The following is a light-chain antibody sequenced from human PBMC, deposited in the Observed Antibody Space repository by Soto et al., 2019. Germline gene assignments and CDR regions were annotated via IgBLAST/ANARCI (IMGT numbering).Light chain of an antibody. CDR1: QSISSW. CDR2: DAS. J-gene: IGKJ1*01. V-gene: IGKV1-5*01. Sequence: DIQMTQSPSTLSASVGDRVTITCRASQSISSWLAWYQQKPGKAPKLLIYDASSLESGVPSRFSGSGSGTEFTLTISRLEPDDFAVYYCQQYGSSRTFGQGTKVDIK. CDR3: QQYGSSRT.